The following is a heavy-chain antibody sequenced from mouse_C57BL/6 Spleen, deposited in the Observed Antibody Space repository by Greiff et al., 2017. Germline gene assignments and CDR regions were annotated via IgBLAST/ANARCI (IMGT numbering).Heavy chain of an antibody. J-gene: IGHJ4*01. V-gene: IGHV7-3*01. Sequence: DVKLVESGGGLVQPGGSLSLSCAASGFTFTDYYMSWVRQPPGKALEWLGFIRNKANGYTTEYSASVKGRFTISRDNSQSILYLQMNALRAEDSATYYCARYGGYDKGNYAMDYWGQGTSVTVSS. CDR3: ARYGGYDKGNYAMDY. CDR2: IRNKANGYTT. CDR1: GFTFTDYY. D-gene: IGHD2-2*01.